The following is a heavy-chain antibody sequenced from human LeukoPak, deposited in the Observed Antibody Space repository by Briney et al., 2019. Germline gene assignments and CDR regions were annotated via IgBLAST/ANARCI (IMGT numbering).Heavy chain of an antibody. CDR3: ARDNNDDRPVLRYFDWLFDY. Sequence: PGGSLRLSCAASGFTFSSYWMSWVRQAPGNGLEWVANIKQDGSEKYYVDSVKGRFTISRDNAKNSLYLQMNSLRAEDTAVYYCARDNNDDRPVLRYFDWLFDYWGQGTLVTVSS. V-gene: IGHV3-7*01. J-gene: IGHJ4*02. D-gene: IGHD3-9*01. CDR2: IKQDGSEK. CDR1: GFTFSSYW.